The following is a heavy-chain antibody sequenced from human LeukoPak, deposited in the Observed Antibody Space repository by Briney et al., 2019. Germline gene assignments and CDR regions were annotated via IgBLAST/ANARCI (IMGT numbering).Heavy chain of an antibody. CDR3: ASAPASKYCSSTSCSY. CDR2: ISSSGSTI. D-gene: IGHD2-2*01. CDR1: GFTFSDYY. J-gene: IGHJ4*02. V-gene: IGHV3-11*04. Sequence: GGSLRLSCAASGFTFSDYYMSWIRQAPGKGLEWVSYISSSGSTIYYADSVKGRFTISRDNAKNSLYLQMNSLRAEDTAVYYRASAPASKYCSSTSCSYWGQGTLVTVSS.